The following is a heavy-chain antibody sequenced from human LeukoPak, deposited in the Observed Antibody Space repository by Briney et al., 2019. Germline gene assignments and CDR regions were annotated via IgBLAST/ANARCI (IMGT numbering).Heavy chain of an antibody. CDR3: ARDPYYDFWSGFDP. D-gene: IGHD3-3*01. V-gene: IGHV3-11*01. CDR1: GFTFSDYY. Sequence: KPGGSLRLSCAASGFTFSDYYMSWIRQAPGKGLEWVSYISSSGSTIYYADSVKGRFTISRDNAKNSLYLQMSSLRAEDTAVYYCARDPYYDFWSGFDPWGQGTLVTVSS. CDR2: ISSSGSTI. J-gene: IGHJ5*02.